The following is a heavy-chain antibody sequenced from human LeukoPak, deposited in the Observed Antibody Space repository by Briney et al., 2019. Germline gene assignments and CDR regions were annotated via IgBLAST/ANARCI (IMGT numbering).Heavy chain of an antibody. CDR3: ARRSEFDNTHYHYFDY. CDR1: GGSIDSRSDY. Sequence: SETLSLTCTVSGGSIDSRSDYWDWIRQAPGKGLEWIGTIYHSGSTEYNPSLKSRVAIFVDTSKNQFSLILHSVAAADTAVYYCARRSEFDNTHYHYFDYWGQGALVTVSS. V-gene: IGHV4-39*01. CDR2: IYHSGST. D-gene: IGHD2-15*01. J-gene: IGHJ4*02.